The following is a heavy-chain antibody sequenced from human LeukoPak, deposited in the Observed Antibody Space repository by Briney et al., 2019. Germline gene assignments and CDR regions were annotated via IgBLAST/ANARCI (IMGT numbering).Heavy chain of an antibody. CDR3: ARTSKYRHYYGPGSSYYYYMDV. J-gene: IGHJ6*03. CDR1: GGTFSSYA. V-gene: IGHV1-69*13. D-gene: IGHD3-10*01. Sequence: SVKVSCKASGGTFSSYAISWVRQAPGQGLEWMGGIIPIFGTANYAQKFQGRVTITADESTSTAYMELSSLRSEDTAVYYCARTSKYRHYYGPGSSYYYYMDVWGKGTTVTVSS. CDR2: IIPIFGTA.